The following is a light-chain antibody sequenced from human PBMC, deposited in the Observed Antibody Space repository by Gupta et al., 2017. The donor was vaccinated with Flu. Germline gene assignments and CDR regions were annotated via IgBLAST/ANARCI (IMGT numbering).Light chain of an antibody. CDR2: DAS. CDR3: QQFNNWPFT. CDR1: QGVGVD. Sequence: VVMTQSPASLSVSPGEGATLSWRASQGVGVDLAWYQQKPGQAPRPLIYDASFRATGVPARFSAGGSETEFTLTISGLQPEDFAVYFCQQFNNWPFTFGQGTRLDIK. J-gene: IGKJ5*01. V-gene: IGKV3-15*01.